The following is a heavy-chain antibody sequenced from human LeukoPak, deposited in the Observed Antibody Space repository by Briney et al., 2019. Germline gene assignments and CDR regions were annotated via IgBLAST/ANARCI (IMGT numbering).Heavy chain of an antibody. Sequence: GGSLTLSCAASGFTFSSYAMHWVRQAPGKGLEWVAVISYDGSNKYYADSVKGRFTISRDNSKNTLYLQMNSLRAEDTAVYYCARERWSRGYAFDYWGQGTLVTVSS. CDR2: ISYDGSNK. CDR3: ARERWSRGYAFDY. V-gene: IGHV3-30-3*01. CDR1: GFTFSSYA. J-gene: IGHJ4*02. D-gene: IGHD5-12*01.